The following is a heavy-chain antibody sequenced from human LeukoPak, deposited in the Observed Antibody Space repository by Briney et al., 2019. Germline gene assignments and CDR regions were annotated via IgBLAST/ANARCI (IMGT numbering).Heavy chain of an antibody. CDR3: ARHGDDIFEWELPGPYYFDY. CDR2: INHSGST. J-gene: IGHJ4*02. Sequence: SETLSLTCTVSGGSISSYYWSWIRQPPGKGLEWIGEINHSGSTNYNPSLKSRVTISVDTSKNQFSLKLSSVTAADTAVYYCARHGDDIFEWELPGPYYFDYWGQGTLVTVSS. D-gene: IGHD1-26*01. V-gene: IGHV4-34*01. CDR1: GGSISSYY.